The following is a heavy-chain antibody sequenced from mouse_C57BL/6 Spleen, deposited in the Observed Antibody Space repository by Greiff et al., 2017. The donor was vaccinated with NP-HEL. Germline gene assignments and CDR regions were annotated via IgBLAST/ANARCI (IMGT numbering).Heavy chain of an antibody. Sequence: EVMLVESGGGLVKPGGSLKLSCAASGFTFSSYTMSWVRQTPEKRLEWVATISGGGGNTYYPDSVKGRFTISRDNAKNTLYLQMSSLRSEDTALYYCARLGIYYGNLWFAYWGQGTLVTVSA. CDR2: ISGGGGNT. CDR3: ARLGIYYGNLWFAY. D-gene: IGHD2-1*01. J-gene: IGHJ3*01. CDR1: GFTFSSYT. V-gene: IGHV5-9*01.